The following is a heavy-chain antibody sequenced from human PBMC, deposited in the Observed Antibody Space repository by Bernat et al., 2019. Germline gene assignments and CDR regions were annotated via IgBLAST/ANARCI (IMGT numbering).Heavy chain of an antibody. V-gene: IGHV1-2*04. D-gene: IGHD4-17*01. CDR2: INPNSGGT. CDR1: GYTFTAYY. Sequence: QVQLVQSGSEVKKPGASVKVSCKASGYTFTAYYMHWVRQAPGQGLEWMGWINPNSGGTNYAQKFQGWVTMTRDTSISTAYMELSRLRSDDTAVYYCARDYISSVTTSDYYYGMDVWGQGTTVTVSS. J-gene: IGHJ6*02. CDR3: ARDYISSVTTSDYYYGMDV.